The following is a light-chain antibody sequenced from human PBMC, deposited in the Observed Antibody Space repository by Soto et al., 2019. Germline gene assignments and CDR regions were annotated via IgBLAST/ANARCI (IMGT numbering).Light chain of an antibody. J-gene: IGKJ2*01. CDR1: QSVSSN. V-gene: IGKV3-15*01. CDR2: SAS. Sequence: EIVMTQSPATLSVSPGERATLSCRASQSVSSNLAWFQQKPGQVPRLLIYSASTRATGIPARFSGSGSGTEFTLTISSLQSEDFAVYYCQQYNNWPRTFGQGTNLEIK. CDR3: QQYNNWPRT.